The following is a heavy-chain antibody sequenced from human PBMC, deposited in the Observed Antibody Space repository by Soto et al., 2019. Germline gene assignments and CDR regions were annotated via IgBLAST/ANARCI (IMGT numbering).Heavy chain of an antibody. CDR1: GYTFTSYD. D-gene: IGHD2-2*01. J-gene: IGHJ6*03. V-gene: IGHV1-8*01. CDR3: ARLVRGYCSSTSCYGRPKTYYYYYMDV. CDR2: MNPNSGNT. Sequence: ASVKVSCKASGYTFTSYDINWVRQATGQGLEWMGWMNPNSGNTGYAQKFQGRVTMTRNTSISTAYMELSSLRSEDTTVYYCARLVRGYCSSTSCYGRPKTYYYYYMDVWGKGTTVTVSS.